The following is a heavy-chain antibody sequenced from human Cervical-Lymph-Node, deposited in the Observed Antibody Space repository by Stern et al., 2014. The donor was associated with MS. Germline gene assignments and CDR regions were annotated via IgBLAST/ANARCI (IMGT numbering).Heavy chain of an antibody. CDR2: ISYSAPT. Sequence: QVQLQESGPGLVKPSETLSLTCTVYGDSVSSAAWSWIRHFPGKGLEWIGSISYSAPTYYNPSLKSRLTLSFGASDYRFSMTLSSVSASDTAVYYCARHHLVDDVFDLWGQGTMVIVSS. CDR1: GDSVSSAA. D-gene: IGHD2-8*02. J-gene: IGHJ3*01. V-gene: IGHV4-31*03. CDR3: ARHHLVDDVFDL.